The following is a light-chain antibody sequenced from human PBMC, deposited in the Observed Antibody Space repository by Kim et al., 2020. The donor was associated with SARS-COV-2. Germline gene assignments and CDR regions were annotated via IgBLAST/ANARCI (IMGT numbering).Light chain of an antibody. CDR1: SSDVGGSSY. CDR3: SSYSTGTTLV. J-gene: IGLJ2*01. V-gene: IGLV2-14*01. Sequence: QSALTQPASVSGSPGQSITISCTGTSSDVGGSSYVSWYQQYPGKAPKLIIYDVSKRPSGVSNRFSGSKSGNTASLTISGHQAEDEADYYCSSYSTGTTLVFGGGTQLTVL. CDR2: DVS.